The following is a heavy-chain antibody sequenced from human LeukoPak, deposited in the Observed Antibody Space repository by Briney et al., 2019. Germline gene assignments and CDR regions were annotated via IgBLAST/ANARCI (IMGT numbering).Heavy chain of an antibody. V-gene: IGHV7-4-1*02. D-gene: IGHD3-10*01. J-gene: IGHJ5*02. Sequence: ASVKVSCKASGYTFTSYAMNWVRQAPGQGLEWMGWINTNTGNPTYAQGFTGRFVFSLDTSVSTAYLQISSLKAEDTAVYYCARDSGTTGEVKFDPWGQGILVTVSS. CDR2: INTNTGNP. CDR1: GYTFTSYA. CDR3: ARDSGTTGEVKFDP.